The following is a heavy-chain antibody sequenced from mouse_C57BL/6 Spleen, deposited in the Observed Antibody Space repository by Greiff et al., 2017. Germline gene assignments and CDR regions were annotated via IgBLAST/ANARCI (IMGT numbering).Heavy chain of an antibody. CDR1: GIDFSRYW. CDR3: ARGYYGTRGVAY. J-gene: IGHJ3*01. Sequence: GIDFSRYWMSWVRRAPGKGLEWIGEINPDSSTINYAPSLKDKFIISRDNAKNTLYLQMSKVRSEDTALYYCARGYYGTRGVAYWGQGTLVTVSA. V-gene: IGHV4-1*01. D-gene: IGHD1-2*01. CDR2: INPDSSTI.